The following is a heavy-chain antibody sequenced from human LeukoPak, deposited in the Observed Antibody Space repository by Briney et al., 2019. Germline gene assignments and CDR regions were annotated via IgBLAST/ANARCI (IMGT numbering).Heavy chain of an antibody. V-gene: IGHV3-21*01. D-gene: IGHD3-22*01. J-gene: IGHJ4*02. CDR1: GFTFSSYN. CDR3: ARDGNYDSSGYYERFDY. Sequence: GGSLRLSCAASGFTFSSYNMNWVRQAPGKGLDWVSSISTTSTYIYYADSVKGRFTISRDNAKNSLYLQMNSLRAEDTAVYYCARDGNYDSSGYYERFDYWGQGTLVTVSS. CDR2: ISTTSTYI.